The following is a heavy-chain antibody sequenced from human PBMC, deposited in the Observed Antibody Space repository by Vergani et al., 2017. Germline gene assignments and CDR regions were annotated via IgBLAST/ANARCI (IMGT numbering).Heavy chain of an antibody. CDR3: ARQNPYGSAHVDF. Sequence: QVQLQESGPGVVKPSQTLSLTCAVSGGSISSGDHCWTWLRQRPGKGLEWIGYIFYSGTTYDNPSLRSRLTISVDTAQNQFSLKLRSVTAADTAVYYCARQNPYGSAHVDFWGRGVLVTVSA. CDR2: IFYSGTT. CDR1: GGSISSGDHC. J-gene: IGHJ4*02. D-gene: IGHD3-10*01. V-gene: IGHV4-31*11.